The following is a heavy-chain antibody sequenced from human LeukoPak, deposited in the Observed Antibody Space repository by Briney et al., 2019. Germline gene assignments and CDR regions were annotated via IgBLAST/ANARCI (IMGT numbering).Heavy chain of an antibody. J-gene: IGHJ5*02. CDR3: ARVYCSGGSCSSGQYAVDP. CDR2: MNPNSGNT. CDR1: GYTFTSYD. D-gene: IGHD2-15*01. V-gene: IGHV1-8*01. Sequence: ASVKVSCKASGYTFTSYDINWVRQAPGQGLEWMGWMNPNSGNTGYAQKFQGRVTMTRNTSISTAYMELSSLRSEDTAVYYCARVYCSGGSCSSGQYAVDPWGQGTLVTVSS.